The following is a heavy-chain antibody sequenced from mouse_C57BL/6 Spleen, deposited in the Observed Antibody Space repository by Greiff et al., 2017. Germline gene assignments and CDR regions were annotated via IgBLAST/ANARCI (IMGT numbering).Heavy chain of an antibody. D-gene: IGHD2-1*01. Sequence: EVKVEESGGGLVKPGGSLKLSCAASGFTFSDYGMHWVRQAPEKGLEWVAYISSGSSTIYYADTVKGRFTISRDNAKKTLFLQMTSLRSEDTAMYYCARKIYYGTYVDYCGQGTTLTVSS. V-gene: IGHV5-17*01. CDR1: GFTFSDYG. J-gene: IGHJ2*01. CDR2: ISSGSSTI. CDR3: ARKIYYGTYVDY.